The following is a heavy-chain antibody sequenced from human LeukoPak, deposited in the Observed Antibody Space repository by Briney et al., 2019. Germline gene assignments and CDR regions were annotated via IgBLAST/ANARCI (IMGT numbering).Heavy chain of an antibody. CDR1: GGSISGYY. Sequence: PSETLSLTCTVSGGSISGYYWSWVRQPPGKGLEWIGYIYYAGSTNSNPFLKSRVTMSVDTSKNHFSLNLSSVTAADTAVYYCARSHCSTTTCYNFDYWGRGALVTVSS. CDR3: ARSHCSTTTCYNFDY. J-gene: IGHJ4*02. V-gene: IGHV4-59*01. D-gene: IGHD2-2*02. CDR2: IYYAGST.